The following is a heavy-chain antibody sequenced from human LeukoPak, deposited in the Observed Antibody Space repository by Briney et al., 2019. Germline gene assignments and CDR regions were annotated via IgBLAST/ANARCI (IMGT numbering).Heavy chain of an antibody. J-gene: IGHJ4*02. V-gene: IGHV3-7*04. CDR1: GFTFSSCW. Sequence: PGGSLRLSCAASGFTFSSCWMSWVRQAPGKGLEWVANIKQDGSEKYYVDSVKGRFTISRDNAKNSLYLQVNSLRAEDTAVYYCARAVDSGWYFDYWGQGTLVTVSS. CDR2: IKQDGSEK. CDR3: ARAVDSGWYFDY. D-gene: IGHD6-19*01.